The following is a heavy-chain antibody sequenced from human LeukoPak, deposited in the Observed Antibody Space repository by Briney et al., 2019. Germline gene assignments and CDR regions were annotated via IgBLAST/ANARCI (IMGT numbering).Heavy chain of an antibody. CDR1: GYSISSGYY. CDR3: ARQDDSSGYSY. V-gene: IGHV4-38-2*01. J-gene: IGHJ4*02. D-gene: IGHD3-22*01. Sequence: SETLSLACAVSGYSISSGYYRGWIRQPPGKGLEWIGSIYHSGSTYYNPSLKSRVTISVDTSKNQFSLKLSSVTAADTAVYYCARQDDSSGYSYWGQGTLVTVSS. CDR2: IYHSGST.